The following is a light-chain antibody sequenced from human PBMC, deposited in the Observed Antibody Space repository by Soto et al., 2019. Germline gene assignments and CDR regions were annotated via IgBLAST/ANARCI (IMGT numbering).Light chain of an antibody. Sequence: QSALTQPASVSGSPGQSITISCTGTSSDVGGYNYVSWYQQHPGKAPKLMIYEVSNRPSGVSNRFSGSKSGNTASLTISGLQAEDAADYYCSSYTSSSTLMVFGGGTKLT. CDR1: SSDVGGYNY. CDR3: SSYTSSSTLMV. V-gene: IGLV2-14*01. CDR2: EVS. J-gene: IGLJ2*01.